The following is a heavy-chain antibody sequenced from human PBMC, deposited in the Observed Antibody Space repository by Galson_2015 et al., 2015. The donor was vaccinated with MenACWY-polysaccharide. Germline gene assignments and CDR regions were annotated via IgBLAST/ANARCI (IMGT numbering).Heavy chain of an antibody. V-gene: IGHV3-23*01. J-gene: IGHJ5*02. CDR1: GFTFSSYA. D-gene: IGHD2-2*01. CDR3: ATSGEYQLLFFRGFDP. Sequence: SLRLSCAASGFTFSSYAMSWVRQAPGKGLEWVSAISGSGGSTYYADSVKGRFTISRDNSKNTLYLQMNSLRAEDTAVYYCATSGEYQLLFFRGFDPWGQGTLVTVSS. CDR2: ISGSGGST.